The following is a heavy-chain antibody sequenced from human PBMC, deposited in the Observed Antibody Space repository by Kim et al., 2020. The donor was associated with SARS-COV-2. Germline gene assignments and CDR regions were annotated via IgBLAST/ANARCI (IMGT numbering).Heavy chain of an antibody. CDR3: ARDTTPKYSGSYFR. V-gene: IGHV1-69*13. D-gene: IGHD1-26*01. J-gene: IGHJ4*02. Sequence: SVKVSCKASGGTFSSYAISWVRQAPGQGLEWMGGIIPIFGTANYAQKFQGRVTITADESTSTAYMELSSLRSEDTAVYYCARDTTPKYSGSYFRWGQGTLVTVSS. CDR1: GGTFSSYA. CDR2: IIPIFGTA.